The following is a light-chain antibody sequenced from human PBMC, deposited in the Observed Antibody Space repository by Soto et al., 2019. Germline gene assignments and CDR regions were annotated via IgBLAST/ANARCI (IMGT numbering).Light chain of an antibody. CDR2: GAS. Sequence: EIVLTQSPGTLSLSPGERATLSCRASQSVSSSYLAWYQQKPGQAPRPLIYGASSSAAGIPDMFSGSGSGADFTLSISSLQPDDFEVSYGVQYCSSPYTFGRGTKVEIK. J-gene: IGKJ2*01. V-gene: IGKV3-20*01. CDR1: QSVSSSY. CDR3: VQYCSSPYT.